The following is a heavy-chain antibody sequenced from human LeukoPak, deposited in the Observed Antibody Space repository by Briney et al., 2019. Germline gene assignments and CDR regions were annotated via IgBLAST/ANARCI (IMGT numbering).Heavy chain of an antibody. D-gene: IGHD1-26*01. V-gene: IGHV4-59*01. CDR2: FYYSGST. CDR3: ARGQGGNYYLNYFDY. J-gene: IGHJ4*02. Sequence: NSSETLSLTCTVTGGSFSTYYWSWIRQTPGKGLEWIGHFYYSGSTTYNPSLKSRVTISVDTSRDQFSLKLTSVSAADTAVYYCARGQGGNYYLNYFDYWGQGALVTVSP. CDR1: GGSFSTYY.